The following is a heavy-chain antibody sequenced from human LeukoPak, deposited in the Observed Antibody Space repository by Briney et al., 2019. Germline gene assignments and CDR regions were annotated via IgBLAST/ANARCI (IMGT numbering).Heavy chain of an antibody. J-gene: IGHJ4*02. CDR1: GGSISSSSYY. Sequence: PSETLSLTCTVSGGSISSSSYYWGWIRQPPGKGLEWIGSIHYSGSTYYNPSLKSRVTISVDTSKNQFSLKLSSVTAADTAVYYCARLLYCSSTSCLYYFDYWGQGTLVTVSS. CDR2: IHYSGST. D-gene: IGHD2-2*01. CDR3: ARLLYCSSTSCLYYFDY. V-gene: IGHV4-39*01.